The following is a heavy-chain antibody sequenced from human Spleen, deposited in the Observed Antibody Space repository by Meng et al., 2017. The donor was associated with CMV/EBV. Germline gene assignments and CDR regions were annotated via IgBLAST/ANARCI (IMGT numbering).Heavy chain of an antibody. CDR2: ISSSSSYI. V-gene: IGHV3-21*01. CDR3: ARGKQWRWTQPYYYYGMDV. CDR1: GFTFSSYS. Sequence: GGSLRLSCAASGFTFSSYSMNWVRQAPGKGLEWVSSISSSSSYIYYADSVKGRFTISRDNAKNSLYLQMNSLRAEDTAVYYCARGKQWRWTQPYYYYGMDVWGQGTTVTVS. D-gene: IGHD6-19*01. J-gene: IGHJ6*02.